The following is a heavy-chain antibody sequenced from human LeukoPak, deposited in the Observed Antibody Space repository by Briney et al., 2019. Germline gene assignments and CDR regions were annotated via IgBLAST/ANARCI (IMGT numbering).Heavy chain of an antibody. D-gene: IGHD3-22*01. CDR3: ARDRYYYDSSGYSPWFDP. CDR1: GCSISSYY. V-gene: IGHV4-59*01. Sequence: SETLSLTCTVSGCSISSYYWSWIRQPPGKGLEWIGYIYYSGSTNYNPALKSRVTISVDTSKNQFSLKLSSVTAADTAVYYCARDRYYYDSSGYSPWFDPWGEGTLVTVSS. CDR2: IYYSGST. J-gene: IGHJ5*02.